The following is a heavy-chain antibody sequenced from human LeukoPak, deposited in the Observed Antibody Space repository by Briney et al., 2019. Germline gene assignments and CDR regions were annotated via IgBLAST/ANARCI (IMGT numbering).Heavy chain of an antibody. CDR3: ARVMSRPGFWAYYYYYYMDV. Sequence: GASVKVSCKASGYTFTSYDINWVRQATGQGLEWMGWMNPNSGNTGYAQKFQGRVTITRNTSISTAYMELSSLRSEDTAVYYCARVMSRPGFWAYYYYYYMDVWGKGTTVTVSS. J-gene: IGHJ6*03. CDR1: GYTFTSYD. V-gene: IGHV1-8*03. D-gene: IGHD6-6*01. CDR2: MNPNSGNT.